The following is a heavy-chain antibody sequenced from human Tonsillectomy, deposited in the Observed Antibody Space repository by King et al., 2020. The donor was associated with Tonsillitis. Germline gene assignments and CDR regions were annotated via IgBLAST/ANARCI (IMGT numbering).Heavy chain of an antibody. CDR2: ISSNGGST. V-gene: IGHV3-64*01. CDR3: ARELKD. J-gene: IGHJ4*02. Sequence: VQLVESGGGLVQPGGSLRLSCAASGFTFSSNAMHWVRQAPGTGLEYVSGISSNGGSTYYGNSVKGRFTISRDNSENTLYLQMGSLTAEDMAVYYCARELKDWGQGTLVTVSS. CDR1: GFTFSSNA.